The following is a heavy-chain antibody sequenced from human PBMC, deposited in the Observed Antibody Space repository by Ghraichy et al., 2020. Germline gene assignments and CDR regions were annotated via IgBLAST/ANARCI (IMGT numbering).Heavy chain of an antibody. J-gene: IGHJ4*02. CDR3: VSGGRNYEGMF. V-gene: IGHV3-30-3*01. D-gene: IGHD3-3*01. CDR2: ISFNGSSE. CDR1: GFTFTNYA. Sequence: GGSLRLSCAASGFTFTNYALHWVRQAPGKGPDWVSVISFNGSSEFYAQSVKGRFTISRDDSKNTLYLQMNSLRPEDTAIYYCVSGGRNYEGMFWGQGTLVTGS.